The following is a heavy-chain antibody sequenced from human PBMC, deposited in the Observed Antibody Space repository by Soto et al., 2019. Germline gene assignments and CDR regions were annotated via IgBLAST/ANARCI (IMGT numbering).Heavy chain of an antibody. Sequence: PSETLSLTCTVSGASISSGDYFWSWIRQSPGKGLQWIGYIYDSGSSYYNPSLKSRVTMSIDTSKNQFSLKLSSVTAADTAVYYCAREPYLPKARNDFWGQGTLVTVSS. V-gene: IGHV4-30-4*01. CDR2: IYDSGSS. CDR1: GASISSGDYF. J-gene: IGHJ4*02. CDR3: AREPYLPKARNDF.